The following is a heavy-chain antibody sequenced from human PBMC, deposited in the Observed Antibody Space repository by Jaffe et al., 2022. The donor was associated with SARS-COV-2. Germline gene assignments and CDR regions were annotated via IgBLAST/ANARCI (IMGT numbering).Heavy chain of an antibody. D-gene: IGHD3-22*01. CDR1: GFTFSSYS. J-gene: IGHJ4*02. CDR2: ISSSSSYI. CDR3: ARFQATKEYYYDSSGPRFDY. Sequence: EVQLVESGGGLVKPGGSLRLSCAASGFTFSSYSMNWVRQAPGKGLEWVSSISSSSSYIYYADSVKGRFTISRDNAKNSLYLQMNSLRAEDTAVYYCARFQATKEYYYDSSGPRFDYWGQGTLVTVSS. V-gene: IGHV3-21*01.